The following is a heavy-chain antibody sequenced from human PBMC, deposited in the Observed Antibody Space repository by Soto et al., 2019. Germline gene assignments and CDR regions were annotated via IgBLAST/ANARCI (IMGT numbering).Heavy chain of an antibody. CDR2: IHYSGTT. Sequence: QVQLQESGPGLVKASQTLSLTCTVSGGSISNSFYYWSWIRQVPGKGPEWIGYIHYSGTTPYNPSLKSRVTISLDTSKNQFSLRLTSVTAADTAVYFCARDRSHYVWAISRTYGMDVWGQGTTVTVSS. CDR3: ARDRSHYVWAISRTYGMDV. CDR1: GGSISNSFYY. D-gene: IGHD3-16*02. V-gene: IGHV4-31*03. J-gene: IGHJ6*02.